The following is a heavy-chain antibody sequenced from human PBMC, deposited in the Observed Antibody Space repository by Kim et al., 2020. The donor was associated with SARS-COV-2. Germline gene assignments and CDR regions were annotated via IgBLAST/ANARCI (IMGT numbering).Heavy chain of an antibody. CDR3: AKELPPGYSSGWSYYYYGMDV. D-gene: IGHD6-19*01. CDR1: GFTFSSYG. CDR2: ISYDGSNK. Sequence: GGSLRLSCAASGFTFSSYGMHWVRQAPGKGLEWVAVISYDGSNKYYADSVKGRFTISRDNSKNTLYLQMNSLRAEDTAVYYCAKELPPGYSSGWSYYYYGMDVWGQGITVTVSS. J-gene: IGHJ6*02. V-gene: IGHV3-30*18.